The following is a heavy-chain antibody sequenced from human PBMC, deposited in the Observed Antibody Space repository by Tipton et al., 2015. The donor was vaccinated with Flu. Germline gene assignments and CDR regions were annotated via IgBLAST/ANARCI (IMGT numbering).Heavy chain of an antibody. CDR1: GGSISSSSYY. Sequence: TLSLTCTVSGGSISSSSYYWAWIRQPPGKGLEWFGSMYSSGSTYYNPPLKSRVTISIDTSKNQFSLKLNSVTAADTAVYYCAKVSYGSGSFYSPGVDTFDVWGQGTMVTVSS. V-gene: IGHV4-39*07. CDR2: MYSSGST. D-gene: IGHD3-10*01. CDR3: AKVSYGSGSFYSPGVDTFDV. J-gene: IGHJ3*01.